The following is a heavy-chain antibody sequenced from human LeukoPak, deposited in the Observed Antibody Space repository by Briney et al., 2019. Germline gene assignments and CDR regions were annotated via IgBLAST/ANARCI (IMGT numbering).Heavy chain of an antibody. CDR1: GFTFSNAW. Sequence: GGTLRLSCAASGFTFSNAWMSWVRQAPGKGLEWVGRIKRKTDGGTTDYAAPVKGRFTISRDDSRNTLYLQMNSLKTVDAAVYYCTTESYSGSYTLDYWGQGTLVTVSS. J-gene: IGHJ4*02. CDR3: TTESYSGSYTLDY. CDR2: IKRKTDGGTT. V-gene: IGHV3-15*01. D-gene: IGHD1-26*01.